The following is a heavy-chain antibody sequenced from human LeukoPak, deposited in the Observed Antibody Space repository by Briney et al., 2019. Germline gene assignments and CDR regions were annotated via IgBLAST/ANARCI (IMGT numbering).Heavy chain of an antibody. J-gene: IGHJ4*02. CDR1: GFTFSSYW. CDR3: AKQLGYCSDGSCYSPY. D-gene: IGHD2-15*01. Sequence: GGSLRLSCAASGFTFSSYWMSWVRQAPGKGLEWVSAISNNGGYTYYADSVQGRFTISRDNSKSTLCLQMNSLRAEDTAVYYCAKQLGYCSDGSCYSPYWGQGTLVTVSS. CDR2: ISNNGGYT. V-gene: IGHV3-23*01.